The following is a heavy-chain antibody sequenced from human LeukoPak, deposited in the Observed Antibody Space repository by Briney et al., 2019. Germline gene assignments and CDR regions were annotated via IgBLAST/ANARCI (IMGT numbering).Heavy chain of an antibody. CDR2: IYYSGST. CDR3: ARNPYSSSSPFDY. V-gene: IGHV4-39*07. J-gene: IGHJ4*02. CDR1: GGSISSSSYY. Sequence: SETLSLTCTVSGGSISSSSYYWGWIRQPPGKGLEWIGSIYYSGSTYYNPSLKSRVTISVDTSKNQFSLKLSSVTAADTAAYYCARNPYSSSSPFDYWGQGTLVTVSS. D-gene: IGHD6-6*01.